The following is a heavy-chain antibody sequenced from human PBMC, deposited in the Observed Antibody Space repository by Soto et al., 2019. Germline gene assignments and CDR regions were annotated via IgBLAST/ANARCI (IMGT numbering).Heavy chain of an antibody. V-gene: IGHV1-69*01. CDR3: ARVKVGVIAARPHYFDY. Sequence: QVQLVQSGAEVKKPGSSVKVSCKASGGTFSSYAISWVRQAPGQGLEWMGGIIPIFGTANYAQKFQGRVTITADESTSTAYMELSSLRSDDTDVYYCARVKVGVIAARPHYFDYWGQGTLVTVSA. CDR1: GGTFSSYA. J-gene: IGHJ4*02. CDR2: IIPIFGTA. D-gene: IGHD6-25*01.